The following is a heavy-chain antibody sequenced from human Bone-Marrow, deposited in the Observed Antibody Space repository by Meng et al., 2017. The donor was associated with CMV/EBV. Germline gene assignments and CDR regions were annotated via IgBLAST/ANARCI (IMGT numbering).Heavy chain of an antibody. CDR1: GGSISSSSYY. J-gene: IGHJ6*02. CDR3: ARVGYYYGMDV. V-gene: IGHV4-39*07. CDR2: IYYSGST. Sequence: SETLSLTCTVSGGSISSSSYYWGWIRQPPGKGLEWIGSIYYSGSTYYNPSLKSRVTISVDTSKNQFSLKLSSVTAADTAVYYCARVGYYYGMDVWGPGTTVPV.